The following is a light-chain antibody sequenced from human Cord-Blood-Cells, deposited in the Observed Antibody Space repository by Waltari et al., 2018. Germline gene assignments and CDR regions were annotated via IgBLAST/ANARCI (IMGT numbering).Light chain of an antibody. J-gene: IGKJ5*01. CDR3: QQYYTYPLVT. CDR2: AAS. V-gene: IGKV1-8*01. Sequence: AIRITQPRSSLSASTGDRVTINCRASQGISSYLALYQQKPGKAPKLLTYAASTLQTAIPARFSGSGSGIDFTLTITYLKSEDFATYYCQQYYTYPLVTFGQGTRLEIK. CDR1: QGISSY.